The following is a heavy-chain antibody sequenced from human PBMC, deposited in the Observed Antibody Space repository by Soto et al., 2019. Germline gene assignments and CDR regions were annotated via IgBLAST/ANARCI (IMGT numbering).Heavy chain of an antibody. J-gene: IGHJ4*02. D-gene: IGHD5-12*01. Sequence: GGSLRLSCAASGFTFDSYAMTWVRQAPGKGLEWVSTISGGGVKTDYADSVKGRFTVSRDNSKTTVYLQMNSLRAEDTAVYYCAGPVAAFMFDYWGQGTLVTVSS. CDR2: ISGGGVKT. V-gene: IGHV3-23*01. CDR3: AGPVAAFMFDY. CDR1: GFTFDSYA.